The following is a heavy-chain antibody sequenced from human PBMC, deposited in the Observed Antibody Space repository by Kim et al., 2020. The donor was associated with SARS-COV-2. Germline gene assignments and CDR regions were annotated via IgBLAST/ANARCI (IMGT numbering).Heavy chain of an antibody. CDR3: ARSRGVIPRSVFYFDL. CDR2: INVGNGNS. D-gene: IGHD3-10*01. CDR1: GYTFTNAT. Sequence: ASVKVSCKASGYTFTNATIHWVRQAPGQSLEWMGWINVGNGNSDYSQRFQGRVAFTKTISASTAYMELRSLRSEDTAIYYCARSRGVIPRSVFYFDLWGQGAPVTVSS. J-gene: IGHJ4*02. V-gene: IGHV1-3*01.